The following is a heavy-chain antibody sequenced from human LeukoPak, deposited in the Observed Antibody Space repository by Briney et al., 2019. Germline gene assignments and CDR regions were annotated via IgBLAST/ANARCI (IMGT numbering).Heavy chain of an antibody. D-gene: IGHD2/OR15-2a*01. Sequence: ASVKVSCKASGYTLINYALNWVRQAPGQGLEWMGWINTNTGHPTYAQGFTGRFVFSLDTSVSTAYLQISSLKAEDTAVYYCARSVAPSIHYFDYWGQGTLVTVSP. CDR1: GYTLINYA. J-gene: IGHJ4*02. V-gene: IGHV7-4-1*02. CDR3: ARSVAPSIHYFDY. CDR2: INTNTGHP.